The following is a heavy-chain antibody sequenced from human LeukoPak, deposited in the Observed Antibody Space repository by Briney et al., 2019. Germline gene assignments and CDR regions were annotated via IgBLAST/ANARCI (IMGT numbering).Heavy chain of an antibody. CDR1: GGSISSYY. J-gene: IGHJ5*02. CDR3: ARWYSSGWHGHQRRNWFDP. V-gene: IGHV4-59*01. CDR2: IYYSGST. D-gene: IGHD6-19*01. Sequence: SETLSLTCTVFGGSISSYYWSWIRQPPGKGLEWIGCIYYSGSTNYNPSLKSRVTISVDTSKNQFSLKLSSVTAADTAVYYCARWYSSGWHGHQRRNWFDPWGQGTLVTVSS.